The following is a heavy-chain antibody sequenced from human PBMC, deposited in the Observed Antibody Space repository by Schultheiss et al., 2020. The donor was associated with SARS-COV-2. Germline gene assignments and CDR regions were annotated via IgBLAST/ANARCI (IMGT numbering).Heavy chain of an antibody. CDR2: ISSSGSII. CDR3: AKTSWGYQLLIDY. D-gene: IGHD2-2*01. V-gene: IGHV3-48*03. J-gene: IGHJ4*02. Sequence: GGSLRLSCAASGFTFSSYEMNWVRQAPGKGLEWVSYISSSGSIIYYADSVKGRFTISRDNAKNSLYLQMHSLRAEDTAVYYCAKTSWGYQLLIDYWGQGALVTVSS. CDR1: GFTFSSYE.